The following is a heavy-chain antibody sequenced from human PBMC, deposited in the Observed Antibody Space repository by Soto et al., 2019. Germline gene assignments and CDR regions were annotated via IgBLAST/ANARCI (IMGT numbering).Heavy chain of an antibody. J-gene: IGHJ5*02. CDR2: IFYSGST. CDR1: GGSVSSGSYY. Sequence: PSETLSLTCTVSGGSVSSGSYYWSWIRQPPGKGLECIGYIFYSGSTNYNPSLKSRVTISVDTSKNQFSLKLSSVTAADTAVYYCARGPGYDYVWGSYLDARFDPWGQGTLVTVSS. V-gene: IGHV4-61*01. D-gene: IGHD3-16*01. CDR3: ARGPGYDYVWGSYLDARFDP.